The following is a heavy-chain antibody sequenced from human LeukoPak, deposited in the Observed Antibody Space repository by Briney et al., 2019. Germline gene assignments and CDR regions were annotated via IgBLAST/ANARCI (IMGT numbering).Heavy chain of an antibody. Sequence: PGGSLRLSCAASGFTFSSYEMNWVRQAPGKGLEWVSYISSSGSTIYYADSVKGRFTISRDNAKNSLYLQMNSLRAEDTAVYYCARDRDYYDSSGYYYKDAFDIWGQGTMVTVSS. CDR2: ISSSGSTI. CDR3: ARDRDYYDSSGYYYKDAFDI. J-gene: IGHJ3*02. D-gene: IGHD3-22*01. V-gene: IGHV3-48*03. CDR1: GFTFSSYE.